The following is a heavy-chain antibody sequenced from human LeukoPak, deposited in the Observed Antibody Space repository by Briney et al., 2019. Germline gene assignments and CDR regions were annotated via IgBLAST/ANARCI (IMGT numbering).Heavy chain of an antibody. CDR2: IKQDGSEK. J-gene: IGHJ6*02. D-gene: IGHD2-21*01. Sequence: PGGSLRLSCTASEFTFSSYWMSWVRQAPGKGLEWEANIKQDGSEKDYVDSVKGRFTISRDNAKNSLYLQMNNLRAEDTAVYYCARYCGGDCYGMDVWGQGTTVTVSS. V-gene: IGHV3-7*01. CDR3: ARYCGGDCYGMDV. CDR1: EFTFSSYW.